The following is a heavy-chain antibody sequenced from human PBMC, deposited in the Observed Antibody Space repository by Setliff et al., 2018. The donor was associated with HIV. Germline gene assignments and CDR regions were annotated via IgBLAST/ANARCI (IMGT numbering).Heavy chain of an antibody. CDR1: GFTFSKYW. D-gene: IGHD3-3*01. V-gene: IGHV3-7*03. Sequence: RGSLRLSCVASGFTFSKYWMSWVRQAPGKGLELVASIKEDGSTKYYVDSVKGRFTVSRDNAKNSLYLQVNSLRAEDTAVYYCTANLLQFLGDYWGLGSLVTVSS. J-gene: IGHJ4*02. CDR2: IKEDGSTK. CDR3: TANLLQFLGDY.